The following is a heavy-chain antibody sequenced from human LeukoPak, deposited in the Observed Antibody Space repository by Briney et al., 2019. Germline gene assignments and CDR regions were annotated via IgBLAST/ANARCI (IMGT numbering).Heavy chain of an antibody. Sequence: PGGSLRLSCVPSGFSFSNYAMSWVRQAPGKGLEWVSSISGSGGSTHYADSVKGRFIISRDKTKNTLYMQMNSLRAEDTAVYYCAKCPFSGSYYPPIDYWGQGTLVTVSS. CDR2: ISGSGGST. CDR3: AKCPFSGSYYPPIDY. D-gene: IGHD1-26*01. CDR1: GFSFSNYA. V-gene: IGHV3-23*01. J-gene: IGHJ4*02.